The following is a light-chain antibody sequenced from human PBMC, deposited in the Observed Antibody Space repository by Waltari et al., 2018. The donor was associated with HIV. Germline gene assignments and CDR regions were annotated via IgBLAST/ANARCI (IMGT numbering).Light chain of an antibody. CDR3: AVWDDSLSEYV. CDR1: SSNIGADYD. Sequence: QSVLTQPPSVSGAPGQRVTISCTGSSSNIGADYDVHWYQQIPGTAPKLLISGNKNRPSGVPDRFSASKSGTSASLAISGLQSEDEAEYYCAVWDDSLSEYVFGPGTRVTVL. J-gene: IGLJ1*01. CDR2: GNK. V-gene: IGLV1-40*01.